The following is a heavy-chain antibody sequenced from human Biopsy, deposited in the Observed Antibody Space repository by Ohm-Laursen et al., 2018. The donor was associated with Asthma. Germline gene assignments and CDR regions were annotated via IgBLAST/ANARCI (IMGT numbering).Heavy chain of an antibody. Sequence: SLRLSCAASGFTFNSYGMHWVRQAPGKGLEWVAGISYYGRNKYYGDSVKGRFTISRDNSKNTVYLQMISLRVEDTSVYYCARGAYYDFWSGYSRPIPGYYGMDVWGHGTTVTVSS. D-gene: IGHD3-3*01. J-gene: IGHJ6*02. CDR3: ARGAYYDFWSGYSRPIPGYYGMDV. CDR1: GFTFNSYG. V-gene: IGHV3-30*03. CDR2: ISYYGRNK.